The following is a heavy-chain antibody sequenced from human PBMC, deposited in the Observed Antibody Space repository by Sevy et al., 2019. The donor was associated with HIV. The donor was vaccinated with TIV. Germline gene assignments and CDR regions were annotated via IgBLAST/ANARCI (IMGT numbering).Heavy chain of an antibody. V-gene: IGHV3-64D*06. CDR1: GFTFSNYA. CDR3: VKDRIETILWSKGDWFDP. Sequence: GGSLRLSCSASGFTFSNYAMHWVRQAPGKGLEYVSGLSSDNAGSTYYADSVNGRFTISRDNSKNTLYLQMSSLRTEDTAVYYCVKDRIETILWSKGDWFDPWGQGTLVTVSS. D-gene: IGHD3-9*01. J-gene: IGHJ5*02. CDR2: LSSDNAGST.